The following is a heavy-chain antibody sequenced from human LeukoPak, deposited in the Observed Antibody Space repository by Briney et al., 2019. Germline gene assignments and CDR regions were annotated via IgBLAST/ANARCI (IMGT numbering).Heavy chain of an antibody. CDR1: GFTFSSYI. V-gene: IGHV3-21*04. CDR3: ASDEGNYFDC. Sequence: GGSLILSCAASGFTFSSYIMNWVRQAPGKELEWVASISRNSTYIHYADSVKGRFTISRDNARNSLFLQMNSLRAEDTAIYYRASDEGNYFDCWGQGTLVTVSS. J-gene: IGHJ4*02. CDR2: ISRNSTYI.